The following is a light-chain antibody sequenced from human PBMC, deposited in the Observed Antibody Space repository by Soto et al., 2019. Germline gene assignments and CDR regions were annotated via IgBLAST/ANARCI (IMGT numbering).Light chain of an antibody. J-gene: IGKJ2*01. CDR1: QSVSSSY. CDR2: GAS. Sequence: EIVLTQSPGTLSLSPGERATISCRASQSVSSSYLAWYQQKPGQAPRLLIYGASSSATGIPDRFSGRGSGTDFTLTISRLEPEDFAVYYCQQYGSAPPMYTFGQGTKLEIK. CDR3: QQYGSAPPMYT. V-gene: IGKV3-20*01.